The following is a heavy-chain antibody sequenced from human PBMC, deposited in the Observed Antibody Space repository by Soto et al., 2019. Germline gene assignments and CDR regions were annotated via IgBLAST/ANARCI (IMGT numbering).Heavy chain of an antibody. D-gene: IGHD3-22*01. V-gene: IGHV3-33*01. CDR3: ARDGVIRGYYYGMDV. CDR2: IWYDGSNK. Sequence: QVQLVESGGGVVQPGRSLRLSCAASGFTFSSYGMHWVRQAPGKGLEWVAVIWYDGSNKYYADSVKGRFTISRDNSKNTLYLQRNRLRAEDTAVYYCARDGVIRGYYYGMDVWGQGTTVTVSS. CDR1: GFTFSSYG. J-gene: IGHJ6*02.